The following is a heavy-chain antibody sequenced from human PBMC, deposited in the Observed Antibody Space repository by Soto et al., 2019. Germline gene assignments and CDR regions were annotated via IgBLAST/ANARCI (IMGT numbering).Heavy chain of an antibody. CDR2: INHSGST. V-gene: IGHV4-34*01. D-gene: IGHD5-12*01. CDR3: ARSRLSPYYYYYMDV. CDR1: GGSFSGYY. J-gene: IGHJ6*03. Sequence: SETLSLTCAVYGGSFSGYYWSLIRQPPGKGLEWIGEINHSGSTNYNPSLKSRVTISVDTSKNQFSLKLSSVTAADTAVYYCARSRLSPYYYYYMDVWGKGTTVTVSS.